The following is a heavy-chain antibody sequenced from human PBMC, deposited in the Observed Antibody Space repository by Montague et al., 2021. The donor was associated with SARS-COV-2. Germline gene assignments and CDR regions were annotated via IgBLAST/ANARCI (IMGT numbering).Heavy chain of an antibody. V-gene: IGHV4-59*13. CDR2: IYYSGST. D-gene: IGHD6-6*01. Sequence: SETLSLTCTVSGGSISSYYWSWIRQPPGKGLEWIGHIYYSGSTYYNPSLKSRVTISVDTSKNQFSLKLSSVTAADTAVYYCARVPYSSSGFFYYYYGIDVWGQGTTVTVSS. CDR1: GGSISSYY. CDR3: ARVPYSSSGFFYYYYGIDV. J-gene: IGHJ6*02.